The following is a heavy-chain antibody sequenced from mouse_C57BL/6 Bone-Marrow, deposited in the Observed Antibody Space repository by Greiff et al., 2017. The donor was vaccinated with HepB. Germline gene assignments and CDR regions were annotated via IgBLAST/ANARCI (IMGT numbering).Heavy chain of an antibody. CDR1: GFSLTSYG. V-gene: IGHV2-5*01. CDR3: AKKNTTVDYYAMDY. CDR2: IWRGGST. J-gene: IGHJ4*01. D-gene: IGHD1-1*01. Sequence: QVHVKQSGPGLVQPSQSLSITCTVSGFSLTSYGVHWVRQSPGKGLEWLGVIWRGGSTDYNAAFMSRLCITKDNSKIQVFFKMNSLQADDTAIYYCAKKNTTVDYYAMDYWGQGTSVTVSS.